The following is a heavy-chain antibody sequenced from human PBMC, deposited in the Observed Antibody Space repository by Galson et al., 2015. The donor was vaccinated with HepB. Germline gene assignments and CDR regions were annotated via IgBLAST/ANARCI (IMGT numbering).Heavy chain of an antibody. Sequence: ETLSLTCFVSGGSISSTSYFWGWVRQPPGKGLEWLGNIYYLGTTYYNPSLSRRVTASVDTSKNQFSLKLNSVTAADTAVYYCARLKATFGDLFPDYWGRGTLVTVSS. V-gene: IGHV4-39*01. CDR3: ARLKATFGDLFPDY. J-gene: IGHJ4*02. CDR1: GGSISSTSYF. D-gene: IGHD3-10*02. CDR2: IYYLGTT.